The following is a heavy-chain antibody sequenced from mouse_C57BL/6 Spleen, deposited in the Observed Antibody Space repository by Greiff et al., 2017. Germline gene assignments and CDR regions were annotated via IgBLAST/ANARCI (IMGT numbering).Heavy chain of an antibody. V-gene: IGHV5-9-1*02. Sequence: EVKLVESGEGLVKPGGSLKLSCAASGFTFSSYAMSWVRQTPEKRLEWVAYISSGGDYIYYADTVKGRFTISRDNTRNTLYLQMRSLKSEDTAMYYCTREYYYGSSPFAYWGQGTLVTVSA. J-gene: IGHJ3*01. CDR3: TREYYYGSSPFAY. CDR1: GFTFSSYA. D-gene: IGHD1-1*01. CDR2: ISSGGDYI.